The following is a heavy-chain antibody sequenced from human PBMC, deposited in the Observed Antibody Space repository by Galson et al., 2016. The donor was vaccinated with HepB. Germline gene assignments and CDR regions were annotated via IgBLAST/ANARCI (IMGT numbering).Heavy chain of an antibody. V-gene: IGHV3-53*01. CDR3: ASGIFAAGDFDH. Sequence: SLRLSCAASGFSVSSRYMSWIRQAPGEGLECVSLLFSGGNAYYADSVKGRFTISRVNSENTLFLQMHSLRAEDTAMYYCASGIFAAGDFDHWGRGTRVTVSS. J-gene: IGHJ4*01. D-gene: IGHD6-13*01. CDR2: LFSGGNA. CDR1: GFSVSSRY.